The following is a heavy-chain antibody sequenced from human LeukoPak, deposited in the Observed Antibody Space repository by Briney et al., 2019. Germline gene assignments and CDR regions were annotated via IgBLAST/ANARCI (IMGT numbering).Heavy chain of an antibody. J-gene: IGHJ4*02. D-gene: IGHD3-9*01. CDR2: ISVSAGNA. Sequence: PGGSLRLSCAGSGFTFSSYAMTWVRQAPGKRLEWVSVISVSAGNAFAADSVGGRFTISRDNSRNTLYLQMNSLRAEDTAVYYCARGIGYILTGYCDYWGQGTLVTVSS. CDR1: GFTFSSYA. CDR3: ARGIGYILTGYCDY. V-gene: IGHV3-23*01.